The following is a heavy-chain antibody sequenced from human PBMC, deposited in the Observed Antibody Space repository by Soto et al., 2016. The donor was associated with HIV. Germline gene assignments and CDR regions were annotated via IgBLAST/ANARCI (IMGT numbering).Heavy chain of an antibody. CDR3: LTNTRQDGY. D-gene: IGHD2-2*03. J-gene: IGHJ4*02. Sequence: EGQLVDSGGGLVKPGGSLRLSCTASGFTFSDAWMSWVRQAPGKGLEWVARVKSRGDGGSTDYAAPVKGRFTISRDDSKNTVFLQMNSLKIEDTAVYYCLTNTRQDGYWGQGTLVTVSS. V-gene: IGHV3-15*01. CDR1: GFTFSDAW. CDR2: VKSRGDGGST.